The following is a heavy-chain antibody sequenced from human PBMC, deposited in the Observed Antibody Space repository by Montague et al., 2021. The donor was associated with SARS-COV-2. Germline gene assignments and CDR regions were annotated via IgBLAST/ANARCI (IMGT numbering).Heavy chain of an antibody. CDR2: IYHTGTT. CDR3: ACGEITTRGLIYYYGMDV. CDR1: GDSISGSRHF. J-gene: IGHJ6*02. D-gene: IGHD3-10*01. Sequence: TLSLTCNVSGDSISGSRHFWNWIRQHPGKGLEWIGYIYHTGTTHYRPSLKSRATLSVDISQNQFSLELNSVTAADTAVYYCACGEITTRGLIYYYGMDVWGQGTTVTVSS. V-gene: IGHV4-31*03.